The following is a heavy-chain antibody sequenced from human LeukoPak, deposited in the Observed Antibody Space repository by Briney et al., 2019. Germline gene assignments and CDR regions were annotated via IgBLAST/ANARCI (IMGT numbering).Heavy chain of an antibody. CDR1: GFTFDDYA. CDR2: ISWDSRNI. CDR3: ARGNRDSSGFYYYYGMDV. J-gene: IGHJ6*02. Sequence: GGSLRLSCAASGFTFDDYAMFWVRQAPGKGLEWVSGISWDSRNIGYAASVKGRLTVSRGNAKKSLYLQMNSLRDEDTAFYYCARGNRDSSGFYYYYGMDVWGQGTTVTVSS. D-gene: IGHD6-19*01. V-gene: IGHV3-9*01.